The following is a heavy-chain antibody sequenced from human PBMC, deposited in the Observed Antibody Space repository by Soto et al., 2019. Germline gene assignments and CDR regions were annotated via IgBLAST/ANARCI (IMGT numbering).Heavy chain of an antibody. CDR3: AKDEDVLLWFGELLSIDY. CDR2: ISYDGSNK. V-gene: IGHV3-30*18. D-gene: IGHD3-10*01. J-gene: IGHJ4*02. CDR1: GFTFSSYG. Sequence: PGGSLRLSCAAPGFTFSSYGMHWVRQAPGKGLEWVAVISYDGSNKYYADSVKGRFTISRDNSKNTLYLQMNSLRAEDAAVYYCAKDEDVLLWFGELLSIDYWGQGTLVTVSS.